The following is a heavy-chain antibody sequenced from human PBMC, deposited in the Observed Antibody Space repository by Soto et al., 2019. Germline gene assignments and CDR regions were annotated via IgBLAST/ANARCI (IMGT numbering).Heavy chain of an antibody. J-gene: IGHJ5*02. V-gene: IGHV3-30-3*01. CDR2: ISYDGSNK. D-gene: IGHD1-26*01. CDR1: GFTFSSYA. Sequence: QVQLVESGGGVVQPGRSLRLSCAASGFTFSSYAMHWVRQAPGKGLEWVAVISYDGSNKYYADSVKGRFTISRDNSKNTLYLQMNSLRAEDTAVYYCARGVGRSGFDPWGQGTLVTGSS. CDR3: ARGVGRSGFDP.